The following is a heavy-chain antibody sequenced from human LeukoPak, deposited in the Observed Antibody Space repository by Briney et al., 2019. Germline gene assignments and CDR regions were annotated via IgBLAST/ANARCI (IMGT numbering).Heavy chain of an antibody. V-gene: IGHV3-21*01. D-gene: IGHD2/OR15-2a*01. J-gene: IGHJ5*02. Sequence: PGGSLRLSCAASGFTFSGYSMNWVRQAPGKGLEWVSSISSTSSYIYYAASVKGRFTISRANAKNSLYLEMNSLRAEDTAVYYCARDGSKYFYNWFDRWGQGTLVTVSS. CDR3: ARDGSKYFYNWFDR. CDR2: ISSTSSYI. CDR1: GFTFSGYS.